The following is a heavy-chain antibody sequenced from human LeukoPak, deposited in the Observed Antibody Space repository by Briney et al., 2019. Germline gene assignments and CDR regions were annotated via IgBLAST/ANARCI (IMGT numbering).Heavy chain of an antibody. Sequence: SETLSLTCAVYCGSFSGYYWSWIRQPPGKGLEWIGEINHSGSTNYNPSLKSRVTISVDTSKNQFSLKLSSVTAADTAVYYCARSPVGSSTALDYWGQGTLVTVSS. CDR3: ARSPVGSSTALDY. CDR1: CGSFSGYY. D-gene: IGHD6-13*01. CDR2: INHSGST. J-gene: IGHJ4*02. V-gene: IGHV4-34*01.